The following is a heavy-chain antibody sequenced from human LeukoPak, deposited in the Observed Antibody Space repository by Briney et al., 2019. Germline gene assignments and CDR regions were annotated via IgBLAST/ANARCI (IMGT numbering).Heavy chain of an antibody. CDR3: ARVLPVAATPLDYYYYMDV. CDR2: INTNTGNP. Sequence: ASVKVSCKASGYTFTSYAMNWVRQAPGQGLEWMGWINTNTGNPTYAQGFTGRFVFSLDTSVSTAYLQISSLKAEDTAVHYCARVLPVAATPLDYYYYMDVWGKGTTVTVSS. CDR1: GYTFTSYA. V-gene: IGHV7-4-1*02. D-gene: IGHD2-15*01. J-gene: IGHJ6*03.